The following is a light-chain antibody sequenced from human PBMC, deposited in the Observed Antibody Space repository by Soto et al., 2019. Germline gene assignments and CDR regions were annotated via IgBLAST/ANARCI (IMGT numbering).Light chain of an antibody. J-gene: IGKJ1*01. CDR2: KAS. CDR1: QTISSW. V-gene: IGKV1-5*03. Sequence: DIQMTQSPSTLSGSVGDRVTITCRASQTISSWLAWYQQKPGKAPKLLIYKASTLKSGVPSRFSGSGSGTEFTLTISSLQPDDFATYYCQQYYSYPQTSGQGTKVDIK. CDR3: QQYYSYPQT.